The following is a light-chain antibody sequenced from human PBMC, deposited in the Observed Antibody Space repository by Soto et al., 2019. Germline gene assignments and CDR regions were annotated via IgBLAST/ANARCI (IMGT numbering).Light chain of an antibody. CDR1: SSNIGAGYD. CDR2: GNS. Sequence: WVKRRAASGSSVPGERRSISSNRSSSNIGAGYDVHWYQQLPGTAPKLLIYGNSNRPSGVPDRFSGSKSGTSASLAITGLQAEDEADYYCQSYDSSLSDYVFGTVTKATVL. V-gene: IGLV1-40*01. CDR3: QSYDSSLSDYV. J-gene: IGLJ1*01.